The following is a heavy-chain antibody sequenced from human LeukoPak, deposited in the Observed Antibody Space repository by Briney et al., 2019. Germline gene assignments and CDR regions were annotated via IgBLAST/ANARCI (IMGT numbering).Heavy chain of an antibody. V-gene: IGHV3-11*04. CDR1: GFSFSDYY. J-gene: IGHJ6*04. CDR3: AELGITMIGGV. D-gene: IGHD3-10*02. CDR2: ISSSDRSGTTM. Sequence: GGSLRLSCAASGFSFSDYYMSWIRQAPGKGLDWISYISSSDRSGTTMYYAPSVRGRFTISRDNAKNSLYLQMNSLRAEDTAVYYCAELGITMIGGVWGKGTTVTISS.